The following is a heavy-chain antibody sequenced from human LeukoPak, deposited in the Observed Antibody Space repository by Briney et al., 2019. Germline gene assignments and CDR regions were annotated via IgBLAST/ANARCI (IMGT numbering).Heavy chain of an antibody. Sequence: GGSLRLSCAASEFTFSDYWMTWVRQAPGKGLEWVADIKKDGSKKNLVDSVKGRFTISRDNAKNSLYLQMNSLRAEDTAVYYCARDKTTVTYNWFDPWGQGTLVTVSS. CDR1: EFTFSDYW. J-gene: IGHJ5*02. CDR3: ARDKTTVTYNWFDP. D-gene: IGHD4-17*01. CDR2: IKKDGSKK. V-gene: IGHV3-7*01.